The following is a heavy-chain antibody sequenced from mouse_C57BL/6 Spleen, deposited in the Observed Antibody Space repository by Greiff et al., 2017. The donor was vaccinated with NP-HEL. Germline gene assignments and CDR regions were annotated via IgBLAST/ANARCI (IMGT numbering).Heavy chain of an antibody. J-gene: IGHJ2*01. CDR3: ARRSGDYDVGGFDY. Sequence: EVKVVESGGGLVKPGGSLKLSCAASGFTFSDYGMHWVRQAPEKGLEWVAYISSGSSTIYYADTVKGRFTISRDNAKNTLFLQMTSLRSEDTAMYYCARRSGDYDVGGFDYWGQGTTLTVSS. V-gene: IGHV5-17*01. D-gene: IGHD2-4*01. CDR2: ISSGSSTI. CDR1: GFTFSDYG.